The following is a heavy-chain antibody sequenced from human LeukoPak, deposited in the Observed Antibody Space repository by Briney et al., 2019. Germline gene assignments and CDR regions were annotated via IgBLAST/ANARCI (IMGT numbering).Heavy chain of an antibody. CDR2: INQDGGER. CDR1: GFTFSSYA. D-gene: IGHD2-2*01. CDR3: ATGRSCTTCYLPDY. Sequence: GGSLRLSCAASGFTFSSYAMSWVRQAPGKGLEWVANINQDGGERYYVDSVKGRFTISRDNAKNSLYLQMNSLRAEDTAVYHCATGRSCTTCYLPDYWGQGTLVTVSS. V-gene: IGHV3-7*01. J-gene: IGHJ4*02.